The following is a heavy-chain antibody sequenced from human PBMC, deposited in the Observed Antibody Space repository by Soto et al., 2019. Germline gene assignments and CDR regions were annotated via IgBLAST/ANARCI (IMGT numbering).Heavy chain of an antibody. D-gene: IGHD3-9*01. CDR2: ITPIFGAA. V-gene: IGHV1-69*13. CDR3: ARGWSYDILTAYSY. J-gene: IGHJ4*02. Sequence: ASVKVSCKASGGTCSNYAISWVLQAPGQGLERMGGITPIFGAANYAQKFQGRVTITADESTNTAYMEPSSLRSEDTALYYCARGWSYDILTAYSYWGQGTLVTVSS. CDR1: GGTCSNYA.